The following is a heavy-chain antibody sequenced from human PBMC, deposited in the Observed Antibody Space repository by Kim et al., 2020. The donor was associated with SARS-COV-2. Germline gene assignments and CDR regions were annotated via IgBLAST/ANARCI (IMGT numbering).Heavy chain of an antibody. CDR3: AKNIPEPDLLWFGELLRGNYFDY. V-gene: IGHV3-23*01. CDR2: ISGSGGST. Sequence: GGSLRLSCAASGFTFSSYAMSWVRQAPGKGLEWVSAISGSGGSTYYADSVKGRFTISRDNSKNTLYLQMNSLRAEDTAVYYCAKNIPEPDLLWFGELLRGNYFDYWGQGTLVTVSS. D-gene: IGHD3-10*01. CDR1: GFTFSSYA. J-gene: IGHJ4*02.